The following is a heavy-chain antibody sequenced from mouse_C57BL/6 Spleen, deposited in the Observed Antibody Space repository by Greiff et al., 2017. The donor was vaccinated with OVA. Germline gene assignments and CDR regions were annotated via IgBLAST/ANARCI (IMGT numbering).Heavy chain of an antibody. CDR1: GYTFTSYW. D-gene: IGHD2-10*02. V-gene: IGHV1-64*01. Sequence: QVQLQQPGAALVKPGASVKLSCTASGYTFTSYWMHWVKQRPGQGLEWIGMIHPTSGSTNYNEKFKSKATLTVDKSSSTAYMQHSSLTSEDSAVYYCGRGGEYGNSNFDYWGQGTTLTVSS. CDR3: GRGGEYGNSNFDY. J-gene: IGHJ2*01. CDR2: IHPTSGST.